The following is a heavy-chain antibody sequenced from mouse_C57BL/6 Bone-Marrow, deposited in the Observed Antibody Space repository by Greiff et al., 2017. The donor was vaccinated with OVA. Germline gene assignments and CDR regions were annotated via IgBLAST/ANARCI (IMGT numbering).Heavy chain of an antibody. CDR1: GYTFTDYY. D-gene: IGHD2-5*01. J-gene: IGHJ3*01. CDR2: INPNNGGT. Sequence: VQLQQSGPELVKPGASVKISCKASGYTFTDYYMNWVKQSHGKSLEWIGDINPNNGGTSYNQKFKGKATVTVDKSSSTAYMELRSLTSEDSAVYYCARRGYSNWFAYWGQGTLVTVSA. CDR3: ARRGYSNWFAY. V-gene: IGHV1-26*01.